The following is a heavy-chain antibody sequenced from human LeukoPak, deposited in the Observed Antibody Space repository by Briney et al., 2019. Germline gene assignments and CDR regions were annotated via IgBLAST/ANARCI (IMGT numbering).Heavy chain of an antibody. V-gene: IGHV1-8*03. CDR1: GYTFTSYG. Sequence: GASVKVSCKASGYTFTSYGISWVRQAPGQGLEWMGWMNPNSGNTGYAQKFQGRVTITRNTSISTAYMELRSLRSDDTAVYYCARLGSSGWYVGLYYYYMDVWGKGTTVTVSS. J-gene: IGHJ6*03. D-gene: IGHD6-19*01. CDR3: ARLGSSGWYVGLYYYYMDV. CDR2: MNPNSGNT.